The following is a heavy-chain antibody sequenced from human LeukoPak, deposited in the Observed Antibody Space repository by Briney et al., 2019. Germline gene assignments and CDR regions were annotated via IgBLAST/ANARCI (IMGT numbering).Heavy chain of an antibody. CDR1: GYTFTCYY. CDR2: INPNSGGT. Sequence: ASEKVSCKASGYTFTCYYMHWVRQAPGQGLEWMGWINPNSGGTNYAQKFQGWVTMTRDTSISTAYMELSRLRSDDTAVYYCARGPRRAVAAYNWFDPWGQGTLVTVSS. D-gene: IGHD6-19*01. CDR3: ARGPRRAVAAYNWFDP. V-gene: IGHV1-2*04. J-gene: IGHJ5*02.